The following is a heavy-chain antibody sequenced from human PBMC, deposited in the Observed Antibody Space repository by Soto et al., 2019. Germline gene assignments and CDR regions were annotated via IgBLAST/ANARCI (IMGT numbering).Heavy chain of an antibody. CDR1: GGSFSGYY. Sequence: ASETLSLTCAVYGGSFSGYYWSWTRQPPGKGLEWIGEINHSGSTNYNPSLKSRVTISVDTSKNQFSLKLSSVTAADTAVYYCARGLAAAGNNWFDPWGQGTLVTVSS. CDR2: INHSGST. J-gene: IGHJ5*02. V-gene: IGHV4-34*01. CDR3: ARGLAAAGNNWFDP. D-gene: IGHD6-13*01.